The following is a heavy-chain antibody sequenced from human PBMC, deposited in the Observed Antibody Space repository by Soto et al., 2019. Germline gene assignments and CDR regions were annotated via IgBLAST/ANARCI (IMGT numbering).Heavy chain of an antibody. V-gene: IGHV4-59*01. D-gene: IGHD2-2*02. CDR3: ARGYCSSTSCYTVNWFDP. J-gene: IGHJ5*02. CDR2: IYYSGST. CDR1: GGSISSYY. Sequence: SETLSLTCTVSGGSISSYYWSWIRQPPGKGLEWIGYIYYSGSTNYNPSLKSRVTISVDTSKNQFSLKLSSVTAADTAVYYCARGYCSSTSCYTVNWFDPWGQGTLVTVSS.